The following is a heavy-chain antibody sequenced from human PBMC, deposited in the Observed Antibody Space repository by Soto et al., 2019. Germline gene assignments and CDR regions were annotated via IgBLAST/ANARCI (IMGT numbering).Heavy chain of an antibody. J-gene: IGHJ6*02. D-gene: IGHD6-13*01. V-gene: IGHV3-74*03. CDR2: VNNDGTDT. Sequence: EVQLVESGGGLVQPGGSLRLSCAASGFTFCNYWMYWVRQAPGKGLVWVSRVNNDGTDTTHADSVKGRFTISRDNAENTLYLQMNSLRAEDTAVYYCARGGLQHALDVWGQGSTVTVSS. CDR1: GFTFCNYW. CDR3: ARGGLQHALDV.